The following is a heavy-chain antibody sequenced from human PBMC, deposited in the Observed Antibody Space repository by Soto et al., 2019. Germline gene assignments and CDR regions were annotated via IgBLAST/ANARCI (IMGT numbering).Heavy chain of an antibody. V-gene: IGHV1-69*04. CDR2: IIPILGIA. J-gene: IGHJ6*03. CDR1: GGTFSSYT. CDR3: ARDHRLGTRRYYYYMDV. Sequence: ASVKVSCKASGGTFSSYTISWVRQAPGQGLEWMGRIIPILGIANYAQKFQGRVTITADKSTSTAYMELSSLRSEDTAVYYCARDHRLGTRRYYYYMDVWGKGTTVTVSS. D-gene: IGHD3-16*01.